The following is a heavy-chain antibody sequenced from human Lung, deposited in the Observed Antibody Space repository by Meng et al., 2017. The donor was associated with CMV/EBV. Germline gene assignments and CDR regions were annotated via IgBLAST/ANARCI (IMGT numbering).Heavy chain of an antibody. J-gene: IGHJ4*02. CDR3: ARERGRDGYNSGWGKDY. V-gene: IGHV3-48*03. CDR1: GFTFSSYE. Sequence: GGSXRLXCAASGFTFSSYEMNWVRQAPGKGLEWVSYISSSGSTIYYADSVKGRFTISRDNAKNSLYLQMNSLRAEDTAVYYCARERGRDGYNSGWGKDYWXQGTLVTVSS. CDR2: ISSSGSTI. D-gene: IGHD5-24*01.